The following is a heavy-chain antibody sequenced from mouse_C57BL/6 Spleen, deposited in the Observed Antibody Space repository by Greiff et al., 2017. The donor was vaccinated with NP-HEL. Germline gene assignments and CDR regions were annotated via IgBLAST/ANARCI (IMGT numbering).Heavy chain of an antibody. CDR3: ARSGNGYLRWYFDV. CDR1: GYTFTSYW. V-gene: IGHV1-64*01. CDR2: IHPNSGST. Sequence: QVQLKQPGAELVKPGASVKLSCKASGYTFTSYWMHWVKQRPGQGLEWIGMIHPNSGSTNYNEKFKSKATLTVDKSSSTAYMQLSSLTSEDSAVYYCARSGNGYLRWYFDVWGTGTTVTVAS. D-gene: IGHD2-3*01. J-gene: IGHJ1*03.